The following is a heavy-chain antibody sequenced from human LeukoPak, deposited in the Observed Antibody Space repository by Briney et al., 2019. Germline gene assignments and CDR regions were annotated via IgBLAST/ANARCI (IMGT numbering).Heavy chain of an antibody. CDR2: TYYRSKWSN. CDR1: GDNVSNNSAA. J-gene: IGHJ3*02. CDR3: CHSLSGRTGAFDI. D-gene: IGHD2-21*01. V-gene: IGHV6-1*01. Sequence: SQTLSLTCAISGDNVSNNSAAWNWIRQSPSRGLERLGRTYYRSKWSNDYAVSVKSRIIINPDTSKNQFSLQLNSVTPEDTAVYYCCHSLSGRTGAFDIWGQGTMVTVSS.